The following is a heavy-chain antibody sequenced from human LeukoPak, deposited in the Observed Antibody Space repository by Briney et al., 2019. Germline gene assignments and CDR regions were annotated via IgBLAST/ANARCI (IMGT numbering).Heavy chain of an antibody. J-gene: IGHJ4*02. V-gene: IGHV1-24*01. D-gene: IGHD1-26*01. CDR1: GYTLTQLS. CDR3: ATHSGTYFLY. CDR2: FDPEDIET. Sequence: ASVKVSCKVSGYTLTQLSMHWVRQGPGKGLEWMGGFDPEDIETIYAQNFQGRVTMTEDTSTDTAYMELSSLTSDDTAAYYCATHSGTYFLYWGQGTLVTVSS.